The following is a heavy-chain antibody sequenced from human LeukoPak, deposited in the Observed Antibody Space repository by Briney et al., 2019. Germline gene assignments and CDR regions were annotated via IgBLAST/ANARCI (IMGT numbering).Heavy chain of an antibody. D-gene: IGHD5-12*01. CDR2: FYRSGST. J-gene: IGHJ3*02. V-gene: IGHV4-38-2*02. CDR3: ARVSTRGSWMFDAFDI. CDR1: GFSVSSVYY. Sequence: SETLSLTCTVSGFSVSSVYYWGWIRQPPGKGLEWIGSFYRSGSTYYNPSLKSRVTISVDTSKNQFSLKLTSVTAADTAVYYCARVSTRGSWMFDAFDIWGQGTMVTVSS.